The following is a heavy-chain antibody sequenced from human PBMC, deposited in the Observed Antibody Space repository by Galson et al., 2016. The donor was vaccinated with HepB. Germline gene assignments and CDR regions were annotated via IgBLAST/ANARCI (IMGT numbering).Heavy chain of an antibody. D-gene: IGHD2-2*01. CDR2: VSGSAAGTEYGITT. Sequence: SLRLSCAASGFTFSDYYMTWIRQAPGKGLEWVAAVSGSAAGTEYGITTDYADSVKGRFTISRDNSKNTLYLQMNSLRAEDTAVYYCAKVGPSCSSTRCSDYYVGYWGQGTLVTVSS. J-gene: IGHJ4*02. CDR3: AKVGPSCSSTRCSDYYVGY. CDR1: GFTFSDYY. V-gene: IGHV3-23*01.